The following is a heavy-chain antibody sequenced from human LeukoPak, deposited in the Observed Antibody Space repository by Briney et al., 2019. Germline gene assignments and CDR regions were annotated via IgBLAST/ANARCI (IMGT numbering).Heavy chain of an antibody. V-gene: IGHV3-23*01. CDR1: GFTFSSYA. J-gene: IGHJ4*02. Sequence: GGSLRLSCAASGFTFSSYAMNWVRQAPGKGLEWVSTISGSAGSTYYADSVKGRFTISRDNSKNTLYLQMNSLRAEDTAVYYCAKDPENGFDYWGQGTLVTVSS. CDR2: ISGSAGST. CDR3: AKDPENGFDY. D-gene: IGHD1-14*01.